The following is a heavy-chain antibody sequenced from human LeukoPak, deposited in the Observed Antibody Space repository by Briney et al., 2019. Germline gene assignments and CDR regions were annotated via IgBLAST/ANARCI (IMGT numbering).Heavy chain of an antibody. CDR3: ARDGASGYDSPNWFDP. CDR2: IIPIFGTA. D-gene: IGHD5-12*01. V-gene: IGHV1-69*06. J-gene: IGHJ5*02. CDR1: GGTFSSYA. Sequence: SVKVSCKASGGTFSSYAISWVRQAPGQGLEWMGGIIPIFGTANYAQKFQGRVTITADKSTSTAYMELSSLRSEDTAVYYCARDGASGYDSPNWFDPWGQGTLVTVSS.